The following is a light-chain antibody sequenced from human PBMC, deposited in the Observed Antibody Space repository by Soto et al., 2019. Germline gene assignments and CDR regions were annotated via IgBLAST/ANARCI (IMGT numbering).Light chain of an antibody. CDR3: QQNYNSHT. J-gene: IGKJ2*01. CDR1: QTISNH. Sequence: IPMTQSPSSLSASVGDRVTITCRASQTISNHLNWYQQKPGKAPKLLIYATSTLQSGVPSRFSGSGSETHFTLTIGSLQPEDFATDYCQQNYNSHTFGQGTKLEIK. CDR2: ATS. V-gene: IGKV1-39*01.